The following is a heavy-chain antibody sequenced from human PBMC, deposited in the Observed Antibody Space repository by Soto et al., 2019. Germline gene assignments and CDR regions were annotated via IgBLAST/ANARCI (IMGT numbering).Heavy chain of an antibody. V-gene: IGHV4-4*07. CDR3: AANWRGAYEGLFDL. CDR2: IYSAGTT. CDR1: GGPISGYY. D-gene: IGHD1-1*01. J-gene: IGHJ3*01. Sequence: QVQLRESGPGLVKPSETLSLTCNVSGGPISGYYWNWVRQPAGKGLEWIGRIYSAGTTDLNPSIKSRVIMSVDTSSNQSSLKLLSVTAADTAVYYCAANWRGAYEGLFDLWGQGTTVTVSS.